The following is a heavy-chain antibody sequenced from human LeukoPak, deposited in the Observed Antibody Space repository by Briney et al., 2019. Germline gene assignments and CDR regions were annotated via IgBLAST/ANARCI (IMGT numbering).Heavy chain of an antibody. CDR2: INPSGGST. V-gene: IGHV1-46*01. Sequence: ASVKVSCKASGYTFTSYYMHWVRQAPGQGLEWMGIINPSGGSTSYAQKFQGRVTMTRDMSTSTVYMELSSLRSEDTAVYYCARDRQQLVRYYYYYYMDVWGKGTTVTVSS. CDR1: GYTFTSYY. D-gene: IGHD6-13*01. CDR3: ARDRQQLVRYYYYYYMDV. J-gene: IGHJ6*03.